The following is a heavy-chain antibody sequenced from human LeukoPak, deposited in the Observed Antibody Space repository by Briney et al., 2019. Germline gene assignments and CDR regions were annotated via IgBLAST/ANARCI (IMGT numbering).Heavy chain of an antibody. Sequence: GGSLRLSCAASGFTFSSSAMNWVRQAPGKGLEWVSSINNVGSHIYYAGSVRGRFTISRDNAKNSLFLQMSSLGAEDTAVYYCARRVPQITIFGVVITDYFDYWGQGTLVTVSS. J-gene: IGHJ4*02. CDR3: ARRVPQITIFGVVITDYFDY. CDR2: INNVGSHI. D-gene: IGHD3-3*01. V-gene: IGHV3-21*01. CDR1: GFTFSSSA.